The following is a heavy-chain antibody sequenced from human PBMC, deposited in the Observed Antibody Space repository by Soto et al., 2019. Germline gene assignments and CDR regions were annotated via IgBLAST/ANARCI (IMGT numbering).Heavy chain of an antibody. D-gene: IGHD6-6*01. V-gene: IGHV1-2*04. CDR1: GYTFTGYY. CDR3: ARVRSAARGEYYYGMDV. J-gene: IGHJ6*02. CDR2: INPNSGGT. Sequence: ASVKVSFKASGYTFTGYYMHWVRQAPGQGLEWMGWINPNSGGTNYAQKFQGWVTMTRDTPISTAYMELSRLRSDDTAVYYCARVRSAARGEYYYGMDVWGQGTTVTVSS.